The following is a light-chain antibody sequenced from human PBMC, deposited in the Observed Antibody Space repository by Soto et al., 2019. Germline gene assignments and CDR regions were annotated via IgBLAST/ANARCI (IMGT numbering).Light chain of an antibody. CDR1: QSLVHSDGNTY. J-gene: IGKJ2*01. CDR3: MQATQFPYT. V-gene: IGKV2-24*01. Sequence: DIVMTQTPLSSPVTLGQPASISCRSSQSLVHSDGNTYLSWLQQRPGQPPRLLIYKISSRFSGVQDRLSGSGGGTDFTLKISRVEAEDVGVYYCMQATQFPYTFGQGTKLEIK. CDR2: KIS.